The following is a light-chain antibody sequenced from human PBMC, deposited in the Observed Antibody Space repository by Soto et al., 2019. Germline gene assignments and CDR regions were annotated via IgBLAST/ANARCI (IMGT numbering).Light chain of an antibody. CDR2: DAS. CDR1: QRVSSY. V-gene: IGKV3-11*01. J-gene: IGKJ2*01. CDR3: QQRSNWPPYT. Sequence: EIVLTQSPATLSLSPGERATLSCRASQRVSSYLAWYQQKPGQAPRLLIYDASNRATGIPARFSGSGSGTDFTLTTSSLEPEDLAVYYCQQRSNWPPYTLGQGTKLEIK.